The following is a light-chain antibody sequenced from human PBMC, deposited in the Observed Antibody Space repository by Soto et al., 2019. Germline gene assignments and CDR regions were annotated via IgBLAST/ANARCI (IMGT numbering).Light chain of an antibody. V-gene: IGLV2-23*01. Sequence: QSALAQPASVSGSPGQSITISCTGTSSNVGAYDAISWYQQHPGKAPHVINYRGTQRPSGVSTRSSGSVSGNTASLTVSGLHADDEDEYFCCSSATESTYVFGTGTKLTVL. CDR1: SSNVGAYDA. CDR2: RGT. J-gene: IGLJ1*01. CDR3: CSSATESTYV.